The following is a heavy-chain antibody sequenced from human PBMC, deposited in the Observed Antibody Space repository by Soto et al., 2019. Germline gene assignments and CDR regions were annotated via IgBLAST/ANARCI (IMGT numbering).Heavy chain of an antibody. CDR1: VFPFGANA. V-gene: IGHV3-23*01. CDR3: ATEMGASRDPFDN. D-gene: IGHD3-16*01. J-gene: IGHJ4*02. Sequence: PGGSLRLSCVISVFPFGANAMSWVRQAPGKGLEWVSGLSNTGRRTYYADSVKGRFTISRDNSENTVYLQMNSLRVEDTAVYYCATEMGASRDPFDNWGQGTMVTVYS. CDR2: LSNTGRRT.